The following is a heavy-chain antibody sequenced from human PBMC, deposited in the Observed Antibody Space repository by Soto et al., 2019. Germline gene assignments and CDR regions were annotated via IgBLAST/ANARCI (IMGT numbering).Heavy chain of an antibody. CDR2: IWYDGSNK. Sequence: QVQLVESGGGVVQPGRSLRLSCAASGFTFSSYGMHWVRQAPGKGLEWVAVIWYDGSNKYYADSVKGRFTISRDNSKNTLYLQMNSLRAEDTAVYYCARDVPWSYSSSWYSSAFDIWGQGTMVTVSS. CDR3: ARDVPWSYSSSWYSSAFDI. CDR1: GFTFSSYG. J-gene: IGHJ3*02. D-gene: IGHD6-13*01. V-gene: IGHV3-33*01.